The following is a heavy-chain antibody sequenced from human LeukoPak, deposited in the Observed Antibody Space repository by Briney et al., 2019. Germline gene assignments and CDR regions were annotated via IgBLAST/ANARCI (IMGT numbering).Heavy chain of an antibody. J-gene: IGHJ3*02. CDR3: ARDLQSGCFDAFDI. CDR1: GYTFTAYY. CDR2: INPGSGGT. Sequence: GASVKVSCKASGYTFTAYYIHWVRQAPGQGLEWMGWINPGSGGTNYAQKFQGRVTMTRDTSISTAYMELSGLRSDDTAMYYCARDLQSGCFDAFDIWGQGTMVTVSS. D-gene: IGHD1-26*01. V-gene: IGHV1-2*02.